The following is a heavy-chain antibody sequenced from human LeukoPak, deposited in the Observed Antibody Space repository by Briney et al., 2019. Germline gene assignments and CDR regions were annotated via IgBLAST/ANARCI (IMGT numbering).Heavy chain of an antibody. CDR1: GYTFTSYY. CDR2: MNPSGGST. J-gene: IGHJ3*02. D-gene: IGHD3-22*01. Sequence: GASVKVSCKASGYTFTSYYMHWFRQAPGQGLEWMGIMNPSGGSTSYAQKFQGRVTMTRDTSTSTVYMELRSLRSEDTAVYYCARATPRDYYESSGHYSGFDIWGQGTMVTVSS. CDR3: ARATPRDYYESSGHYSGFDI. V-gene: IGHV1-46*01.